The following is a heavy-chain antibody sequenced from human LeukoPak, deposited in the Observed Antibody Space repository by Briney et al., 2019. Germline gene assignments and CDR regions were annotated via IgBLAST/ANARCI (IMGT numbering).Heavy chain of an antibody. CDR1: GFTFSSYW. J-gene: IGHJ5*02. D-gene: IGHD3-10*01. Sequence: GGSLRLSCAASGFTFSSYWMSWVRQAPGKGLERVANIKQDGSVKYYVDSVKGRFTISRDNAKNSLYLQMNSLRAEDTAVYYCVVNDYGSGSSFDPWGQGTLVTVSS. CDR2: IKQDGSVK. V-gene: IGHV3-7*01. CDR3: VVNDYGSGSSFDP.